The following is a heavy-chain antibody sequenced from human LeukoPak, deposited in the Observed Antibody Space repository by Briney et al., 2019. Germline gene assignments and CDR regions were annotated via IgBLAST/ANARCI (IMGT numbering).Heavy chain of an antibody. Sequence: GGSLRLSCAASGFTFSSYSMNWVRQAPGKGLEWVSVIYSGGSTYYADSVKGRFTISRDNSKNTLYLQMNSLRAEDTAVYYCASLYSTYFDYWGQGTLVTVSS. CDR3: ASLYSTYFDY. V-gene: IGHV3-53*01. CDR1: GFTFSSYS. J-gene: IGHJ4*02. CDR2: IYSGGST. D-gene: IGHD6-13*01.